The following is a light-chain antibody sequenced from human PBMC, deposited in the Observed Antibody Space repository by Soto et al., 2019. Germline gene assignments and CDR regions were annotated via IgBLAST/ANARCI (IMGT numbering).Light chain of an antibody. Sequence: DIQMTQSPSTLSASVVDRVTITCLASQSISSWLAWYQQKPGKAPKLLIYDASSLESGVPSRFSGSGSGTEFTLTISSLQPDDFATYYCQHSYNTPRTFGQGTKVDIK. CDR1: QSISSW. CDR3: QHSYNTPRT. V-gene: IGKV1-5*01. J-gene: IGKJ1*01. CDR2: DAS.